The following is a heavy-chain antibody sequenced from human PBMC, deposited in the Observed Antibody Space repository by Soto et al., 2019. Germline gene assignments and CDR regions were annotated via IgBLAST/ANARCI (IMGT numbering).Heavy chain of an antibody. CDR2: IYPGDSDT. J-gene: IGHJ4*01. Sequence: VESVTISCKVSGYIFSSYWIVWVLQVPGKGLEWMGNIYPGDSDTRYSPSFQGHVTISIDKSINTAYLQWTSLRASDTAMYYCARPYGGNSPFFDYWGQGSMVTVSS. CDR3: ARPYGGNSPFFDY. V-gene: IGHV5-51*01. D-gene: IGHD4-17*01. CDR1: GYIFSSYW.